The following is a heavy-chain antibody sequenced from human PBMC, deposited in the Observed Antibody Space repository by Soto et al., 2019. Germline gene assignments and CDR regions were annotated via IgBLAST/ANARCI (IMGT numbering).Heavy chain of an antibody. J-gene: IGHJ6*02. CDR3: AGATYYYGSGSYYRYYYYGMDV. CDR2: IIPIFGTA. Sequence: SVKVSCKASGGTFSSYAISWVRQAPGQGLEWMGGIIPIFGTANYAQKFQGRVTITADESTSTAYMELSSLRSEDTAVYYCAGATYYYGSGSYYRYYYYGMDVWGQGTTVTVSS. D-gene: IGHD3-10*01. CDR1: GGTFSSYA. V-gene: IGHV1-69*13.